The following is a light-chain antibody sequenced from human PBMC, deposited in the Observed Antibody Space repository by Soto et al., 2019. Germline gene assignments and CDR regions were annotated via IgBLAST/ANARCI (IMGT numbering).Light chain of an antibody. CDR3: QQYNSYSWT. CDR2: KAS. Sequence: DIQMTQSPSTLSASVGDRVTITCRASQSISSWLDWYQQKPGKAPKLLIYKASSLESGVPSRFSGSESGTEFTLTISSLQPDDFATYYCQQYNSYSWTFGQGTKVEIK. V-gene: IGKV1-5*03. CDR1: QSISSW. J-gene: IGKJ1*01.